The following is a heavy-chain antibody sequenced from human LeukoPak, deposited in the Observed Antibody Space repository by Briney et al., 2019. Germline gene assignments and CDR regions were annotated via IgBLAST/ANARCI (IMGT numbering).Heavy chain of an antibody. Sequence: SVKVSCKASGGTFSSYAISWVRQAPGQGLEWMGGIIPIFGTANYAQKFQGRVTITADESTSTAYMELSSLRSEDTAVYYCARDPSSGYYYWSAFDIWGQGTMVTVSS. D-gene: IGHD3-22*01. CDR3: ARDPSSGYYYWSAFDI. CDR2: IIPIFGTA. J-gene: IGHJ3*02. V-gene: IGHV1-69*01. CDR1: GGTFSSYA.